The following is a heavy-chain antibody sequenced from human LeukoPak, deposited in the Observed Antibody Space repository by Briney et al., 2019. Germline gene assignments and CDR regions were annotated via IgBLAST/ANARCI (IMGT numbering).Heavy chain of an antibody. Sequence: SQTLSLTCTVSGGSISSGGYYWSWIRQHPGKGLEWIGYIYYSGSTYYNPSLKSRVTISVDTSKNQFSLKLSSVTAADTAVYYCARGLAAAAHYGMDVWGQGTTVTVSS. D-gene: IGHD6-13*01. J-gene: IGHJ6*02. CDR3: ARGLAAAAHYGMDV. V-gene: IGHV4-31*03. CDR2: IYYSGST. CDR1: GGSISSGGYY.